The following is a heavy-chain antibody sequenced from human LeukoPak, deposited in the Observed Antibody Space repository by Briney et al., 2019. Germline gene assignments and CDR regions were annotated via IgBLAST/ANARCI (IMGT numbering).Heavy chain of an antibody. J-gene: IGHJ4*02. Sequence: GGSLRLSCAASGFTFNSYAMNWVRQAPGKGLEWVSAIVRSGSTTYYADSVKGRFTISRDNSKNTLYLQMNSLRAEDTAVYYCAKNAQDIVVVVAATPYGSFDYWGQGTLVTVSS. CDR1: GFTFNSYA. CDR2: IVRSGSTT. V-gene: IGHV3-23*01. D-gene: IGHD2-15*01. CDR3: AKNAQDIVVVVAATPYGSFDY.